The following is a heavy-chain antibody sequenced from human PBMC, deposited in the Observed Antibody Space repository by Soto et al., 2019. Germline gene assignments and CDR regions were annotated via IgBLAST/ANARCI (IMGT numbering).Heavy chain of an antibody. Sequence: GASVKVSCKASGYTFTSYGISWVRQAPGQGLEWMGWISAYNGNTNYAQKLQGWVTMTRDTSISTAYMELSRLRSEDTAIYYCARSSAGVFGISIEGSNWLAPWGQGSLVTVSS. J-gene: IGHJ5*02. CDR2: ISAYNGNT. CDR3: ARSSAGVFGISIEGSNWLAP. D-gene: IGHD3-16*02. V-gene: IGHV1-18*01. CDR1: GYTFTSYG.